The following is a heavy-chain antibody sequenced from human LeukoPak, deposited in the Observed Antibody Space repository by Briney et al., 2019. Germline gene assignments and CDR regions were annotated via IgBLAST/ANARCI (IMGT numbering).Heavy chain of an antibody. CDR3: AKDQRGRVRYYYMDV. J-gene: IGHJ6*03. V-gene: IGHV3-30*02. CDR2: IRYDGSNK. Sequence: GGSLRLSCAASGFTFSSYGMHWVRQAPGKGLEWVAFIRYDGSNKYYADAVKGRFTISRDNSKNTLYLQMNSLRAEDTAVYYCAKDQRGRVRYYYMDVWGKGTTVTVSS. CDR1: GFTFSSYG. D-gene: IGHD3-10*01.